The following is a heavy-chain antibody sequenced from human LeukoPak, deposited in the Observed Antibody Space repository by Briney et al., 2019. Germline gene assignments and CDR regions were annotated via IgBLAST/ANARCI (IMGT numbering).Heavy chain of an antibody. CDR3: ASRSLFYDSSGYYW. CDR2: ISYDGSNK. J-gene: IGHJ4*02. D-gene: IGHD3-22*01. V-gene: IGHV3-30*03. Sequence: GRSLRLSCAASGFTFSSYGMHWVRQAPGKGLEWVALISYDGSNKYYADSVKGRFTISRDNSKNTLYLQMNSLRAEDTAVYYCASRSLFYDSSGYYWWGQGTLVTVSS. CDR1: GFTFSSYG.